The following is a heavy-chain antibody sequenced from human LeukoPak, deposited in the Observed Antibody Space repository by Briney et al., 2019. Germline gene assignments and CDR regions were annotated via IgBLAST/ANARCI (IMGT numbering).Heavy chain of an antibody. Sequence: SVKVSCKASGSTFSSYAISWVRQAPGQGLEWMGGIIPIFGTANYAQKFQGRVTITADESTSTAYMELSSLRSEDTAVYYCAGSSSWSPPSFVSAFDIWGQGTMVTVSS. CDR1: GSTFSSYA. CDR2: IIPIFGTA. J-gene: IGHJ3*02. CDR3: AGSSSWSPPSFVSAFDI. V-gene: IGHV1-69*13. D-gene: IGHD6-13*01.